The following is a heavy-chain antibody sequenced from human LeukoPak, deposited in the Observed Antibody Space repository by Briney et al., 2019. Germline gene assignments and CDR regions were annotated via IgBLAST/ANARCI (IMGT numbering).Heavy chain of an antibody. Sequence: GGSLRLSCAASGFTFGSNWMSWVRQAPGKGLEWVANIRQDGSDKYYMDSVKGRFTISRDNAKNSLSLQMNSLRVEDTAVYYCARDRDCGDGGCYPHFDYWGQGVRVTVSS. CDR1: GFTFGSNW. CDR2: IRQDGSDK. V-gene: IGHV3-7*01. J-gene: IGHJ4*02. D-gene: IGHD2-15*01. CDR3: ARDRDCGDGGCYPHFDY.